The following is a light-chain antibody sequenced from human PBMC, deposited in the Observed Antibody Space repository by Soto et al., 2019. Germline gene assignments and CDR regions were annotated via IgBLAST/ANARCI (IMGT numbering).Light chain of an antibody. J-gene: IGKJ1*01. Sequence: IATTQAPATVSISRGERPTISCRASQKIKNNLAWYQQKPGQAPRLLIYGASTRATGIPARFSGTGSGTEFTLTIRSMKSEDSGFYYCQQFGSAWTFGQGTKVDIK. CDR1: QKIKNN. V-gene: IGKV3D-15*01. CDR3: QQFGSAWT. CDR2: GAS.